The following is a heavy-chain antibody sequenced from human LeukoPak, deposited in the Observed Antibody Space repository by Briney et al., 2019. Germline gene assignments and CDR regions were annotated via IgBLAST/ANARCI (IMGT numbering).Heavy chain of an antibody. CDR2: ISAYNGDT. J-gene: IGHJ5*02. V-gene: IGHV1-18*01. CDR1: GYTFSNFG. D-gene: IGHD1-26*01. Sequence: GASVKVSCKASGYTFSNFGMSWVRQAPGQGLEWMGWISAYNGDTNYAQKPQGRVTMTTDTSTSTAYMELRSLTSDDTAVYYCARSGDGNWFDPWGQGTLVTVSS. CDR3: ARSGDGNWFDP.